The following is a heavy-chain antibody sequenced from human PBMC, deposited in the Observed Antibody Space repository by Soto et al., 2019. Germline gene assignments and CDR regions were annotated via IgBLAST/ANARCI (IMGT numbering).Heavy chain of an antibody. J-gene: IGHJ4*02. CDR1: GYTFSNYA. CDR2: INAGNGNT. V-gene: IGHV1-3*01. Sequence: QVQLVQSGAEVKKPGASVKVSCKASGYTFSNYAMNWVRQAPGQRLEWMGWINAGNGNTKYSQKFQARVTITRDTSANTAYMELSSLRSEDTAVYYCARDQGVAGAGDYWGQGTLVTVSS. CDR3: ARDQGVAGAGDY. D-gene: IGHD6-19*01.